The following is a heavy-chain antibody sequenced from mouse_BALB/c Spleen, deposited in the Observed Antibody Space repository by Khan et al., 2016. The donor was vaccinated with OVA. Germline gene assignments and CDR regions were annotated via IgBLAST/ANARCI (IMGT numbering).Heavy chain of an antibody. CDR2: ISPSYAYT. CDR3: ARGGVDGSVAY. D-gene: IGHD1-1*02. CDR1: GYSFINYW. V-gene: IGHV1-7*01. Sequence: QVQLQQSGAELAKPGASVKMSCTASGYSFINYWMHWVKQRPGKGLEWIGDISPSYAYTAYNKNFKDKATLTEDESSSTAYMQLNSLTSEDSAVYYCARGGVDGSVAYWGQGTLVTVSA. J-gene: IGHJ3*01.